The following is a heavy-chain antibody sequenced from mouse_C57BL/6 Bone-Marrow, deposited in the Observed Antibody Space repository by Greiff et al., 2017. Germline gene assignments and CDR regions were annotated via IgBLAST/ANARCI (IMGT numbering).Heavy chain of an antibody. CDR3: TTGKIYYSYGVPAY. J-gene: IGHJ3*01. Sequence: EVQLQQSGAELVRPGASVKLSCTASGFNIKDDYMHWVKQRPEQGLEWIGWIDPENGDTEYASKFQGKATITADTSTNTAYVQLSSLTSEDTAVYYCTTGKIYYSYGVPAYWGQGNLVTVSA. V-gene: IGHV14-4*01. CDR2: IDPENGDT. CDR1: GFNIKDDY. D-gene: IGHD2-12*01.